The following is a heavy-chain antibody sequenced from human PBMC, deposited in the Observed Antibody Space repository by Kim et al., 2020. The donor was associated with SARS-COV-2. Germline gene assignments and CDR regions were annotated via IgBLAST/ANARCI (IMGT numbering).Heavy chain of an antibody. J-gene: IGHJ4*02. CDR3: ASSSWSDY. Sequence: GSTIYYAASVKGRFTISRDNAKNSLYLQMSNLRAEDTAVYYCASSSWSDYWGQGTLVTVSS. CDR2: GSTI. D-gene: IGHD6-13*01. V-gene: IGHV3-11*04.